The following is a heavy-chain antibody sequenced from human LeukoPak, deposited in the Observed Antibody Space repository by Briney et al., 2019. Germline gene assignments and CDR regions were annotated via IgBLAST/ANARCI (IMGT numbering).Heavy chain of an antibody. V-gene: IGHV1-2*02. Sequence: ASVKVSCKASGYTFTGYYIHWVRQAPGQGLEWMGWINPNSGGTNYAQKVQGRVTMTRDTSISTAYMELSRLRSDDTAVYYCARCSYDSSDYEYFQHWGQGTLVTVSS. J-gene: IGHJ1*01. CDR2: INPNSGGT. D-gene: IGHD3-22*01. CDR1: GYTFTGYY. CDR3: ARCSYDSSDYEYFQH.